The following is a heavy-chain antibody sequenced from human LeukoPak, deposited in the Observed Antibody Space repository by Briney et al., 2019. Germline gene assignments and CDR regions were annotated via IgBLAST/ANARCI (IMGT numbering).Heavy chain of an antibody. D-gene: IGHD3-9*01. CDR1: GFTFSSYA. J-gene: IGHJ4*02. V-gene: IGHV3-30*04. Sequence: AGRSLTLFCAPSGFTFSSYAMHWVRQAPGKGLEWVAVISYDGSNKYYADSVKGRFTISRDNSKNTLYLQMNSLRAEDTTVYYCARDTHYDILTGPFDYWGQGTLVTVSS. CDR3: ARDTHYDILTGPFDY. CDR2: ISYDGSNK.